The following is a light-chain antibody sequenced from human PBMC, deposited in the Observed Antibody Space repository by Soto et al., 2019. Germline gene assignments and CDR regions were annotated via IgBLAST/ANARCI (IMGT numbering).Light chain of an antibody. Sequence: QSVLTPPPSVSGAPVQKVTISCTRSSSNIGAAYDVHWYQHLPGTTPKLLIYGNNNRPSGVPDRFSGSKSGTSASLAITGLQAEDEADYYCQSYDSSLSGWVFGGGTKLTVL. V-gene: IGLV1-40*01. J-gene: IGLJ3*02. CDR1: SSNIGAAYD. CDR2: GNN. CDR3: QSYDSSLSGWV.